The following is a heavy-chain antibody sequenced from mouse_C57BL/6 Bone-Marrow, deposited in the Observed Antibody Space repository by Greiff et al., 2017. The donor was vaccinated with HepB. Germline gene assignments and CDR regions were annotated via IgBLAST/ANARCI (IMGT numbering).Heavy chain of an antibody. D-gene: IGHD1-1*01. CDR3: ARDGSSPDYYAMDY. V-gene: IGHV1-81*01. CDR2: IYPRSGNI. Sequence: QVHVKQSGAELARPGASVKLSCKASGYTFTSYGISWVKQRTGQGLEWIGEIYPRSGNIYYNEKFKGKATLTADKSSSTAYMELRSLTSEDSAVYFWARDGSSPDYYAMDYWGQGTSVTVSS. J-gene: IGHJ4*01. CDR1: GYTFTSYG.